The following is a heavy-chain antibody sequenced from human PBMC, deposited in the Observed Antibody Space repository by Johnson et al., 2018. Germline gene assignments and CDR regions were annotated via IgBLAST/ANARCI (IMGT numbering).Heavy chain of an antibody. J-gene: IGHJ3*02. CDR2: MNPNSGNT. V-gene: IGHV1-8*01. CDR3: ARGENTFDI. CDR1: GYTFTSYD. Sequence: QVQLVQSGAEVKKPGASVKVSCKASGYTFTSYDINWVRQATGQGLEWMGWMNPNSGNTGYAQKFQGRVTMTRDTSTTTIYMHLDSLRSDDTAVYYCARGENTFDIWGQGTMVTVSS.